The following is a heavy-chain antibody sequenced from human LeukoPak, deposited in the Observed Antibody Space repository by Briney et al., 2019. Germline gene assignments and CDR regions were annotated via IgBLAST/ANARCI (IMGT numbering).Heavy chain of an antibody. CDR1: GFTFDDYA. Sequence: GGSLRLSCAASGFTFDDYAMHWVRQAPGKGLEWVANIKQDGSEKYYVDSAKDRFTISRDNAKNSLYLQMNSLRAEDTAVYYCARVSPLGYCSSTSCPPPDYWGQGTLVTVSS. J-gene: IGHJ4*02. D-gene: IGHD2-2*01. V-gene: IGHV3-7*01. CDR3: ARVSPLGYCSSTSCPPPDY. CDR2: IKQDGSEK.